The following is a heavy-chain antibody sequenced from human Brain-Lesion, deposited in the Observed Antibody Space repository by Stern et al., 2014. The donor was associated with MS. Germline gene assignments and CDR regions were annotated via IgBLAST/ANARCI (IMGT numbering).Heavy chain of an antibody. V-gene: IGHV4-4*02. J-gene: IGHJ4*02. Sequence: QVQLVESGPGLVKPSGTLSLTCAVSGGSISSSNWWSWVRQSPGKGLEWIGESDHSGSTLYNPSLKSRVTVSVEQSQNRFSLNLRSVTAADTAVYFCARFPASRPHVFDSWGQGTLVTVSS. CDR2: SDHSGST. CDR3: ARFPASRPHVFDS. CDR1: GGSISSSNW. D-gene: IGHD6-13*01.